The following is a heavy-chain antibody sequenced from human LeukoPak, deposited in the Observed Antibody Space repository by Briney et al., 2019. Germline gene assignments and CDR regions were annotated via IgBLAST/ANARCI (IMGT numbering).Heavy chain of an antibody. V-gene: IGHV1-2*02. CDR1: GYTFTDYY. Sequence: ASVKVSFKASGYTFTDYYMHWVRQAPGQGLEWMGWINPNSGDTKYAQKFQGRVTMTRDTSISTAYMEVNRLRSDDTAVYYCAKPGGSGTFYNGGYNWFDPWGQGTLVTVSS. CDR2: INPNSGDT. CDR3: AKPGGSGTFYNGGYNWFDP. D-gene: IGHD3-10*01. J-gene: IGHJ5*02.